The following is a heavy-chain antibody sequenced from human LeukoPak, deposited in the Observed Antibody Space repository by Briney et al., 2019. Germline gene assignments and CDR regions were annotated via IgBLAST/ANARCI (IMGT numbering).Heavy chain of an antibody. J-gene: IGHJ6*03. CDR2: IYYSGST. D-gene: IGHD5-18*01. CDR3: AREPKGDTAIDYYYYMDV. V-gene: IGHV4-59*12. Sequence: SETLSLTCTVSGGSISSYYWSWIRQPPGKGLEWIGYIYYSGSTNYNPSLKSRVTISVDTSKNQFSLKLSSVTAADTAVYYCAREPKGDTAIDYYYYMDVWGKGTTVTVSS. CDR1: GGSISSYY.